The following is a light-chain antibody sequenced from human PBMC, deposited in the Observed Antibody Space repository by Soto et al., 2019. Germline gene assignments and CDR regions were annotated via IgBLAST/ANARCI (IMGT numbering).Light chain of an antibody. Sequence: DIQVTQSPSSLSASVGDRVTITCRASQSISNYLNWFQQKPMKAPKLLIYAASILQGGVSSRLISSGSGTTFTLTITTLQPEDFATYYCQQAYSAPWTFGPGTRVEIK. CDR2: AAS. CDR1: QSISNY. V-gene: IGKV1-39*01. J-gene: IGKJ1*01. CDR3: QQAYSAPWT.